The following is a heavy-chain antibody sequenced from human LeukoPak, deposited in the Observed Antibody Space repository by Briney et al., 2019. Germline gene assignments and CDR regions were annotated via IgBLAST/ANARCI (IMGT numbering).Heavy chain of an antibody. V-gene: IGHV3-23*01. CDR3: TRTFYLDSSSHFYF. D-gene: IGHD3-22*01. J-gene: IGHJ4*02. CDR1: GFNFRNYA. CDR2: VTGSGGTT. Sequence: GGSLRLSCAASGFNFRNYAMNWVRQAPGKGLEWVSAVTGSGGTTYYADSVKGRFTISRDNSINTLYLQMNSLRAEDTAVYYCTRTFYLDSSSHFYFWGLGTLVTVSS.